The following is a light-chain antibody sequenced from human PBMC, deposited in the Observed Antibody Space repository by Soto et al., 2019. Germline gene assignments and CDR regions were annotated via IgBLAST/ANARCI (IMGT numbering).Light chain of an antibody. CDR1: SSDVGGYNY. CDR3: SSYTSNSTLERVV. J-gene: IGLJ2*01. V-gene: IGLV2-14*01. Sequence: QSALTQPASVSGSPGQSITISCTGTSSDVGGYNYVSWYQQHPGKAPKLMIYDVSNRPSGVSNRFSGSKSGNTASLTISGLQAEDEADYYCSSYTSNSTLERVVFGGGTKLTVL. CDR2: DVS.